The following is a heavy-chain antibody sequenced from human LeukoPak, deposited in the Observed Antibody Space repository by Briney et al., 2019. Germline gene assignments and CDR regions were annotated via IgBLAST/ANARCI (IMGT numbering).Heavy chain of an antibody. CDR3: ARDSPHDYDFWKNWFDP. D-gene: IGHD3-3*01. CDR2: ISHSESA. CDR1: GGSISSGANY. J-gene: IGHJ5*02. V-gene: IGHV4-30-2*01. Sequence: SETLSLTCTVSGGSISSGANYWSWIRQPPGRGLEWIGYISHSESAYYSPSLESRITISVDTSKNQFSLKLSSVTAADTAVYYCARDSPHDYDFWKNWFDPWGQGTLVTVSS.